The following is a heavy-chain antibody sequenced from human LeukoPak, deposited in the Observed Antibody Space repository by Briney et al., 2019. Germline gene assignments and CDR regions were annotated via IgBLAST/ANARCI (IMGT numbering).Heavy chain of an antibody. CDR2: ISTSGGST. CDR1: GFIFSSYA. J-gene: IGHJ4*02. V-gene: IGHV3-23*01. Sequence: GGSLRLSCAASGFIFSSYAMSWVRQAPGKGLGWVSGISTSGGSTSYADSVKGRFTISRDNPRNTLYMQMNSLRAEDTALYYCAIMHPYYDGSGYWVQWGQGTLVTVSS. D-gene: IGHD3-22*01. CDR3: AIMHPYYDGSGYWVQ.